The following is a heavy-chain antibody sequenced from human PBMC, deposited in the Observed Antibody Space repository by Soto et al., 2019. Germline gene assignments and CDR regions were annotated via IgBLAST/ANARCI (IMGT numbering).Heavy chain of an antibody. CDR3: ARVRYDFWSGYNNLFDY. D-gene: IGHD3-3*01. V-gene: IGHV1-8*01. Sequence: ASVTVYCRASGYTFTSYDINWVRQEPGQGLEWMGWMNPNSGNTGYAQKFQGRVTMTRNTSISTAYMELSSLRSEDTAVYYCARVRYDFWSGYNNLFDYWGQGTLVTVSS. CDR2: MNPNSGNT. CDR1: GYTFTSYD. J-gene: IGHJ4*02.